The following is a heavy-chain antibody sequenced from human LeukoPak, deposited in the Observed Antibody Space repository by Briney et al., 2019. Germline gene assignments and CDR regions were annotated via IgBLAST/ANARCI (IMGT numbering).Heavy chain of an antibody. Sequence: SETLSLTCAVSGGSISSSNWWSWVRQPPGKGLEWIGSTYYSGSTYYNPSLKSRVTISVDTSKNQFSLKLSSVTAADTAVYYCATTRIPAAQVDFWGQGTLVTVSS. V-gene: IGHV4-4*02. CDR3: ATTRIPAAQVDF. J-gene: IGHJ4*02. D-gene: IGHD6-13*01. CDR2: TYYSGST. CDR1: GGSISSSNW.